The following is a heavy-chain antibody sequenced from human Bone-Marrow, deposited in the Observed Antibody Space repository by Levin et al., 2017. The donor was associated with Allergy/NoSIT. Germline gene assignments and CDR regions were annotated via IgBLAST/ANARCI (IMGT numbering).Heavy chain of an antibody. CDR3: TRVLYSSGWFFGY. Sequence: GGSLRLSCAASGFTFDDYAMHWVRQGPGKGLEWVAGISRNADNVVYAESVKGRFTMSRDNAKKSLYLQMNNVRPEDTAFYYCTRVLYSSGWFFGYWGQGTLVTVSS. V-gene: IGHV3-9*01. D-gene: IGHD6-19*01. J-gene: IGHJ4*02. CDR2: ISRNADNV. CDR1: GFTFDDYA.